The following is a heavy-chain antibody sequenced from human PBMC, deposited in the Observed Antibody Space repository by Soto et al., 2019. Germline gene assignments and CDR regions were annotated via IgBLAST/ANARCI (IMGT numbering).Heavy chain of an antibody. CDR1: GGSISSGGYS. Sequence: SETLSLTCAVSGGSISSGGYSWSWIRQPPGKGLEWIGYIYHSGSTYYNPSLKSRVTISVDRSKNQFSLKLSSVTAADTTVYYCARSLAASAQIDYWGQGTLVTVSS. CDR3: ARSLAASAQIDY. D-gene: IGHD6-25*01. V-gene: IGHV4-30-2*01. CDR2: IYHSGST. J-gene: IGHJ4*02.